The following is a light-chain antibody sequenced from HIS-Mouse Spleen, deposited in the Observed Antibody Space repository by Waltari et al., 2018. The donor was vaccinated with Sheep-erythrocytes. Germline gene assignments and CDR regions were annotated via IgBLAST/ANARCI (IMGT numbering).Light chain of an antibody. J-gene: IGLJ1*01. CDR1: SRDVGGYHY. V-gene: IGLV2-11*01. CDR3: CSYAGSYNHV. CDR2: DVS. Sequence: QSALTQPRSVSGSPGQSVTIPCTGTSRDVGGYHYVAWYQQHPGKAPKLMFYDVSKRPSGVPDRFSGSKSGNTASLTISGLQAEDEADYYCCSYAGSYNHVFATGTKVTVL.